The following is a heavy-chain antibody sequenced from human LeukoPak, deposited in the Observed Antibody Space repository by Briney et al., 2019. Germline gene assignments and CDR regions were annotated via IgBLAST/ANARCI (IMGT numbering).Heavy chain of an antibody. CDR3: ARVGEMATIYY. J-gene: IGHJ4*02. CDR1: GYSISSGYY. Sequence: SETLSLTCTVSGYSISSGYYWVWIRQPPGKGLEWIGSIYHSGSTYYNPSLKSRVTISLDKSKNQFSLKLSSVTAADTAVYYCARVGEMATIYYWGQGTLVTVSS. D-gene: IGHD5-24*01. V-gene: IGHV4-38-2*02. CDR2: IYHSGST.